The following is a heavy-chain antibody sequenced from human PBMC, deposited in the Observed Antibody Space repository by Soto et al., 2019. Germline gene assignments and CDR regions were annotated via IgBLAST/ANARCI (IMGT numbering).Heavy chain of an antibody. CDR1: GGSISSSSYY. Sequence: PSETLSLTCTVSGGSISSSSYYWGWIRQPPGKGLEWTGSIYYSGSTYYNPSLKSRVTISVDTSKNHFSLKLSSVTAADTAVYYCARHGTLLIDYWGQGTLVTVSS. CDR3: ARHGTLLIDY. J-gene: IGHJ4*02. D-gene: IGHD1-26*01. V-gene: IGHV4-39*01. CDR2: IYYSGST.